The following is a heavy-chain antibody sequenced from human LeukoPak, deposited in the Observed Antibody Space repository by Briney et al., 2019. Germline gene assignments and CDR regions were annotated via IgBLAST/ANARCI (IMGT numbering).Heavy chain of an antibody. CDR3: EREGRDSWWYYYYYMDV. D-gene: IGHD2-15*01. Sequence: PGGSLRLSCAASGFTFSSYAMHWVRQAPGKGLEWVAVISYDGSNKYYADSVKGRFTISRDNSKNTLYLQMNSLRAEDTAVYYCEREGRDSWWYYYYYMDVWGKGTTVTVSS. CDR1: GFTFSSYA. J-gene: IGHJ6*03. V-gene: IGHV3-30*04. CDR2: ISYDGSNK.